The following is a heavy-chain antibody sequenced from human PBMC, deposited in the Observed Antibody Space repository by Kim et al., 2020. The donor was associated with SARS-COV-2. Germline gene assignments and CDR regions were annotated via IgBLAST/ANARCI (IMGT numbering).Heavy chain of an antibody. CDR3: ARDSVAVRPGWFDP. V-gene: IGHV3-33*01. CDR2: IWYDGSKK. CDR1: GFMFSSYG. J-gene: IGHJ5*02. Sequence: GGSLRLSCAASGFMFSSYGMHWVRRAPGKGLEWVAVIWYDGSKKYYLDSVKGRFIISRDNSKNTLYLEMNTLRAEDTAVYYCARDSVAVRPGWFDPWGQGTLVTVSS. D-gene: IGHD6-6*01.